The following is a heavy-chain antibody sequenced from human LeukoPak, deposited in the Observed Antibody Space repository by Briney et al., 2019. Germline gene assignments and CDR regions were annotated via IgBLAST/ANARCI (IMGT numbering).Heavy chain of an antibody. CDR3: ARDRYYYGSGTYRPRIYYFDY. V-gene: IGHV1-2*02. J-gene: IGHJ4*02. Sequence: ASVKVSCKASGYTFTGYYMHWVRQAPGQGLEWMGWINPNSGGTNYAQKFQGRVTMTRDTSISTAYMELSRLRSDDTAVYYCARDRYYYGSGTYRPRIYYFDYWGQGTLVTVSS. D-gene: IGHD3-10*01. CDR1: GYTFTGYY. CDR2: INPNSGGT.